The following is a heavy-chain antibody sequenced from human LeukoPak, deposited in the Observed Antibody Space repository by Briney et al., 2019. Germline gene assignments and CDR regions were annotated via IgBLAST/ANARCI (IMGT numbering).Heavy chain of an antibody. CDR1: GYTLTELS. Sequence: ASVKVSCKVSGYTLTELSMHWVRQAPGKGLEWMGGFDPEDGETIYAQKFQGRVTMTEDTSTDTAYMELSSLRSEDTAVYYCTPTFPQTFNWFDPWGQGTLVTVSS. J-gene: IGHJ5*02. V-gene: IGHV1-24*01. CDR2: FDPEDGET. D-gene: IGHD3-16*01. CDR3: TPTFPQTFNWFDP.